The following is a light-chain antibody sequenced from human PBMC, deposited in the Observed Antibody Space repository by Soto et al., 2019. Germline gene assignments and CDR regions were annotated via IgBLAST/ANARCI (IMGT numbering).Light chain of an antibody. V-gene: IGLV2-14*03. CDR2: DVS. Sequence: QSALTQPASVSGSPGQSITISCTGTSSDVGGYNYVSWYQQHPGKAPKLMIYDVSNRPSGVSNRFSGSKSGNTASLTISGLQADDEADYYCSSHTSSSTDVLFGAGTKLTVL. CDR1: SSDVGGYNY. CDR3: SSHTSSSTDVL. J-gene: IGLJ2*01.